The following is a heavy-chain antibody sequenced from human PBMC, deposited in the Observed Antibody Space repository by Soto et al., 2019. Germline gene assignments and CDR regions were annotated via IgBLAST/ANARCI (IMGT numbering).Heavy chain of an antibody. V-gene: IGHV5-51*01. D-gene: IGHD6-19*01. CDR3: TRPQSSGWYDS. J-gene: IGHJ5*01. CDR1: GYIFVNHW. CDR2: INPADSDI. Sequence: PGESLKISCKASGYIFVNHWISCWRQMPGEGLGWMAIINPADSDIRYSPSFQGQVTVSVDKSISTAYLQWSSLKASDTATYYCTRPQSSGWYDSWGQGTLVTV.